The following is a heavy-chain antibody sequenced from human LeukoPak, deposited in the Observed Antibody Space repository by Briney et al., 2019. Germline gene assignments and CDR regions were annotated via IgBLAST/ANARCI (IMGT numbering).Heavy chain of an antibody. CDR1: GGSISSYY. CDR2: IYYSGST. CDR3: ARHGRFLEWLPYGPYGMDV. J-gene: IGHJ6*02. Sequence: SETLSLTCTVSGGSISSYYWSLIRQPPGKGLEWIGYIYYSGSTNYNPSLKSRVTISVDTSKNQFSLKLSSVTAADTAVYYCARHGRFLEWLPYGPYGMDVWGQGTTVTVSS. D-gene: IGHD3-3*01. V-gene: IGHV4-59*08.